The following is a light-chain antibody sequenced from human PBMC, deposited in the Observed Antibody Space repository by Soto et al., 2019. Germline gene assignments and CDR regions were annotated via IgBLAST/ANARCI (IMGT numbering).Light chain of an antibody. J-gene: IGLJ3*02. CDR1: SSDVGGYNY. CDR2: EVT. V-gene: IGLV2-8*01. CDR3: SSYAASNNFYFV. Sequence: QSALTQPTSASGSPGQSVTISCTGTSSDVGGYNYVSWYLQYPGRAPKLMIYEVTKRPSGVPDRFSGSKSGNTASLTVSGLQAEDEADYYCSSYAASNNFYFVFGGGTKLTVL.